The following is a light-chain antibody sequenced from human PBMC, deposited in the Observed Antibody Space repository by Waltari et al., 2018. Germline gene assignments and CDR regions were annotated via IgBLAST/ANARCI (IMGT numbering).Light chain of an antibody. CDR2: DVS. CDR1: SSDVGDYNY. Sequence: QSALTQPASVSGSPGQSITISCTGTSSDVGDYNYVSWYQRHPGKAPKLIIFDVSNRPSGVSNRFSGSKSGDTASLTISGLQAEDEADYYCSSYTSSSTYVVFGEGTKLTVL. CDR3: SSYTSSSTYVV. V-gene: IGLV2-14*03. J-gene: IGLJ2*01.